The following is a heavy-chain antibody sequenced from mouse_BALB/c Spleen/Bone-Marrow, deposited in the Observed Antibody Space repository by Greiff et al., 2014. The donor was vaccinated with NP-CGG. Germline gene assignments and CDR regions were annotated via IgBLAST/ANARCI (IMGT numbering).Heavy chain of an antibody. CDR2: ISSGGSYT. CDR1: GFTFSSYG. J-gene: IGHJ2*01. D-gene: IGHD1-1*01. CDR3: AFTTKASFFAY. V-gene: IGHV5-6*01. Sequence: DVQLEESGGDLVKPGGSLKLSCAASGFTFSSYGMPWVRQTPDKRLEWVAIISSGGSYTYYPDSVKGQITISRDNAKNTLYLQMSSLKSEDTAMYYCAFTTKASFFAYWGQGTTLTVSS.